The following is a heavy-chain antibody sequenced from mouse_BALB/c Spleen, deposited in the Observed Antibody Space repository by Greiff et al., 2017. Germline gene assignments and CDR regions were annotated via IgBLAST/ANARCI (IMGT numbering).Heavy chain of an antibody. Sequence: DVMLVESGGDLVKPGGSLKLSCAASGFTFSSYGMSWVRQTPDKRLEWVATISSGGSYTYYPDSVKGRFTISRDNAKNTLYLQMSSLKSEDTAMYYCASQGQSYCKGWYGDVWGAGTTVTVSS. CDR3: ASQGQSYCKGWYGDV. V-gene: IGHV5-6*02. D-gene: IGHD1-1*01. CDR2: ISSGGSYT. CDR1: GFTFSSYG. J-gene: IGHJ1*01.